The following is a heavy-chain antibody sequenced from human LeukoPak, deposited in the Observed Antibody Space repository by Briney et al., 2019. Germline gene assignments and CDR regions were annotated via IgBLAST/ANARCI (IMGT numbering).Heavy chain of an antibody. V-gene: IGHV4-34*01. CDR3: ARGSITMVRGPRYNWFGP. CDR2: INHSGST. CDR1: TGSISGYY. D-gene: IGHD3-10*01. J-gene: IGHJ5*02. Sequence: PSETLSLTCAGYTGSISGYYWSWIRQPPGKGLEWIGEINHSGSTNYNPSLKSRVTISVDTSKNQFSLKLSSVTAADTAVYYCARGSITMVRGPRYNWFGPWGQGTLVTVSS.